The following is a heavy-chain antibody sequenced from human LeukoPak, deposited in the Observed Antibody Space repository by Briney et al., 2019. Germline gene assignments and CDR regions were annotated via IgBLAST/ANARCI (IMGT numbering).Heavy chain of an antibody. CDR1: GYSFTSYW. D-gene: IGHD3-10*01. CDR2: IYPGDSDT. CDR3: ARLDMVRGDHFDY. V-gene: IGHV5-51*01. Sequence: GESLKISCKGSGYSFTSYWIGWVRQMPGKGLEWMGIIYPGDSDTRYSPSFQGLVTISADMSISTAYLQWSSLKASNTAMYYCARLDMVRGDHFDYWGQGTLATVSS. J-gene: IGHJ4*02.